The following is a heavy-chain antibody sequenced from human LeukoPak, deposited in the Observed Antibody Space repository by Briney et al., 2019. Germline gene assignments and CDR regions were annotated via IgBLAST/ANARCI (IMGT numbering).Heavy chain of an antibody. V-gene: IGHV4-59*01. Sequence: SETLSLTCTVASDSISSYYWSWIRQPPGKGLEWIGFIHNSGSTNYNPSLKSRLAMSLDTSKNQFSLNLNSVTAADTAVYYCARGIRGAADYWGQGTLVTVSS. D-gene: IGHD3-16*01. J-gene: IGHJ4*02. CDR2: IHNSGST. CDR3: ARGIRGAADY. CDR1: SDSISSYY.